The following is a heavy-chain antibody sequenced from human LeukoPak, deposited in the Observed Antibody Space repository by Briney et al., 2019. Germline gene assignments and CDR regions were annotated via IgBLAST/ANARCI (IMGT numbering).Heavy chain of an antibody. CDR2: INPSGGST. J-gene: IGHJ4*02. CDR3: ARVYSSGWDSDY. CDR1: GYTFTTYY. D-gene: IGHD6-19*01. V-gene: IGHV1-46*01. Sequence: ASVKVSCKASGYTFTTYYMHWVRQAPGQGLEWMGIINPSGGSTSYAQKFQGRVTMTRDTSTSTVYMELSSLRSEDTAVYYCARVYSSGWDSDYWGQGPLVSVSS.